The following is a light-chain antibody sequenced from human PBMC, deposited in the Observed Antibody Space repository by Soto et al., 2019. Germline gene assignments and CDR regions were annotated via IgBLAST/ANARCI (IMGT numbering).Light chain of an antibody. CDR3: QRYGSSPPFT. Sequence: EIVLTQSPGTLSVSPGERAPLSCRASQRVSSSYLAWYQQKPGQAPRLLIYGAYSRATGIPDRLSGSGSGTDFTLTISRLEPEDFAVYFCQRYGSSPPFTFGQGTKVE. J-gene: IGKJ2*01. CDR1: QRVSSSY. CDR2: GAY. V-gene: IGKV3-20*01.